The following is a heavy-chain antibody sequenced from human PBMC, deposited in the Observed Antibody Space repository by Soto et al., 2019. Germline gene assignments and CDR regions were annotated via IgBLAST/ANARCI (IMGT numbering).Heavy chain of an antibody. V-gene: IGHV4-59*04. CDR2: SSYTGNT. D-gene: IGHD6-13*01. CDR1: GGSISSYY. Sequence: SETLSLTCTVSGGSISSYYWSWIRQPPGKGLQWIGSSSYTGNTYFNPSLRSRVTISVDTSKNQFSLRLTSVTAADTAVYYCARPDSSSWAAPFGSWGQGTLVTVSS. J-gene: IGHJ4*02. CDR3: ARPDSSSWAAPFGS.